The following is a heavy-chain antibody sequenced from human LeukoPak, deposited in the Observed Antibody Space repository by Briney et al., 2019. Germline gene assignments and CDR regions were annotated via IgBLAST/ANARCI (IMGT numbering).Heavy chain of an antibody. J-gene: IGHJ5*02. Sequence: GASVKVSCKASGYTFTSYGISWVRQAPGQGLEWMGWISAYNGNTNYAQKLQGRVTMTTDTSTSTAYMELRSLRSDDTAVYYCARDLDATGDGWFDPWGQGTLVTVSS. CDR3: ARDLDATGDGWFDP. CDR2: ISAYNGNT. D-gene: IGHD7-27*01. CDR1: GYTFTSYG. V-gene: IGHV1-18*01.